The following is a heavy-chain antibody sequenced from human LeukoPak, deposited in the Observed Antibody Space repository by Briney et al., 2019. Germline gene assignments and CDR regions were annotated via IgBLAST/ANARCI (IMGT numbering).Heavy chain of an antibody. Sequence: SVKVSCKASGGTFSSYAISWVRQAPGQGLDWMGRIIPIFGTANYAQKFQGRVTITTDESTSTAYMELSSLRSEDTAVYYCASLGLPPYFYMDVWGKGTTVTVSS. CDR1: GGTFSSYA. J-gene: IGHJ6*03. CDR3: ASLGLPPYFYMDV. V-gene: IGHV1-69*05. CDR2: IIPIFGTA.